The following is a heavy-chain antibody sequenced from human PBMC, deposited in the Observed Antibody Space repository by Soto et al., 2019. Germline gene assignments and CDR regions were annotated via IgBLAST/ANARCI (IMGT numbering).Heavy chain of an antibody. J-gene: IGHJ4*02. CDR3: ARGFSSSPDILTGLYYFDY. CDR2: INHSGST. Sequence: SETLSLTCAVYGGSFSGYYWSWIRQPPGKGLEWIGEINHSGSTNYNPSLKSRVTISVDTSKNQFSLKLSSVTAADTAVYYCARGFSSSPDILTGLYYFDYWGQGTLVTVSS. V-gene: IGHV4-34*01. CDR1: GGSFSGYY. D-gene: IGHD3-9*01.